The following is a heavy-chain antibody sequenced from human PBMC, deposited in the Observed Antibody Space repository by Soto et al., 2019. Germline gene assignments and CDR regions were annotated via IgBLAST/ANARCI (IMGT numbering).Heavy chain of an antibody. J-gene: IGHJ1*01. V-gene: IGHV1-8*01. CDR2: MNPNSGNT. CDR3: ASAKVEAAGSFQH. D-gene: IGHD6-13*01. Sequence: QVQLVQSGAEVKKPGASVKVSCKASGYTFTSYDINWVRQATGQGLEWMGWMNPNSGNTGYAQKFQSRVTMTRNTSISTGYTALSSLRTKVPAVYYCASAKVEAAGSFQHWGQGNMVPVS. CDR1: GYTFTSYD.